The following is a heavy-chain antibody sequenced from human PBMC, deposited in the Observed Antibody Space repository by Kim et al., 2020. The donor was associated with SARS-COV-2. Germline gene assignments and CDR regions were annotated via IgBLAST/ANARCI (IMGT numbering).Heavy chain of an antibody. CDR2: ITASNGNP. CDR3: ARGGSRVTMIVVVMADAFDI. Sequence: ASVKVSCKASGYTFTSYGITWVRQAPGQGLDGMGWITASNGNPNYAQKLQARVTMTPDTSTSTAYMELRSLRSDATAVYYCARGGSRVTMIVVVMADAFDIWGQGTMVTVSS. V-gene: IGHV1-18*01. CDR1: GYTFTSYG. J-gene: IGHJ3*02. D-gene: IGHD3-22*01.